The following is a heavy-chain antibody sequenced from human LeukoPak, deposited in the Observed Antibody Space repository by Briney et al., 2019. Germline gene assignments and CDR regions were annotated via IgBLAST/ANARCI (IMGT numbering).Heavy chain of an antibody. CDR3: AREVFTIFGVVILYFDY. CDR2: IYYSGST. D-gene: IGHD3-3*01. Sequence: PSETLSLTCTVSGGSIRSYYWGWIRQPPGKGLEWIGSIYYSGSTYYNPSLKSRVTISVDTSKNQFSLKLSSVTAADTAVYYCAREVFTIFGVVILYFDYWGQGTLVTVSS. V-gene: IGHV4-39*07. J-gene: IGHJ4*02. CDR1: GGSIRSYY.